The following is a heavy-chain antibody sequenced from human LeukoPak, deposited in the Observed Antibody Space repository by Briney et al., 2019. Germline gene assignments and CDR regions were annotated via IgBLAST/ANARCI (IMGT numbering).Heavy chain of an antibody. D-gene: IGHD4-17*01. J-gene: IGHJ6*03. CDR2: MYYSGST. CDR3: ARETTRDRFMDV. V-gene: IGHV4-59*12. Sequence: SETLSLTCTVSGGSISSYYWSWIRQPPGKGLEWIGYMYYSGSTNYNPSLKSRVTISVDTSMNHFSLKLTSVTAADTAVYYCARETTRDRFMDVWGKGTTVTVSS. CDR1: GGSISSYY.